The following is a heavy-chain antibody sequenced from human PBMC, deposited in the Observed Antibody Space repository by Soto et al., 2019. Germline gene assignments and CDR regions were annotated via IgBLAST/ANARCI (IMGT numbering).Heavy chain of an antibody. J-gene: IGHJ4*02. CDR3: ARDSPNDYVWGSYRGDH. Sequence: PGGSLRLSCAASGFTFSSYSMNWVRQAPGKGLEWVSYISSSSSTIYYADSVKGRFTISRDNAKNSLYLQMNSLRDEDTAVYYCARDSPNDYVWGSYRGDHWGQGTLVTVSS. D-gene: IGHD3-16*02. CDR2: ISSSSSTI. CDR1: GFTFSSYS. V-gene: IGHV3-48*02.